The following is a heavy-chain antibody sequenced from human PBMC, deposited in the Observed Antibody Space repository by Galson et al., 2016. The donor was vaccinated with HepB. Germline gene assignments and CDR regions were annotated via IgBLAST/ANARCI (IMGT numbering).Heavy chain of an antibody. CDR1: GYSFTSYR. CDR2: IDPSDSYT. J-gene: IGHJ4*02. CDR3: AGGHYGSGSFYLFDY. Sequence: QSGAEVKKPGESLRISCTGSGYSFTSYRISWVRQMPGKGLEWMGRIDPSDSYTNYSPSFQGHVTISADKSISTAYLQWSSLKASDTAMYYCAGGHYGSGSFYLFDYWGQGALVTVSS. D-gene: IGHD3-10*01. V-gene: IGHV5-10-1*01.